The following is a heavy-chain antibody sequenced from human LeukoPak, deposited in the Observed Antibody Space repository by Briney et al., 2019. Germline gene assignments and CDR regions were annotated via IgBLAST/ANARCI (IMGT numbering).Heavy chain of an antibody. J-gene: IGHJ4*02. CDR2: IYTSGST. CDR1: GGSISSYY. Sequence: KSSETLSLTCTVSGGSISSYYWSWIRQPAGKGLEWIGRIYTSGSTNYNPSLKSRVTMSVDTSKNQFSLKLSSVTAADTAVYYCAREGYSYGYRGVDYWGQGTLVTVSS. V-gene: IGHV4-4*07. CDR3: AREGYSYGYRGVDY. D-gene: IGHD5-18*01.